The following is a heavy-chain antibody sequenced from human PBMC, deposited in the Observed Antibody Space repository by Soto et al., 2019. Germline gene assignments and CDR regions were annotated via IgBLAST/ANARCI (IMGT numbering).Heavy chain of an antibody. CDR3: AKGNGYSSGWYDY. CDR1: GFTFSSYA. Sequence: VHLLESGGGLVQPGGSLRLSCAASGFTFSSYAMSWVRQAPGKGLEWVSAISGSGGSTYYADSVKGRFTISRDNSKNTLYLQMNSLRAEDTAVYYCAKGNGYSSGWYDYWGQGTLVTVSS. D-gene: IGHD6-19*01. J-gene: IGHJ4*02. CDR2: ISGSGGST. V-gene: IGHV3-23*01.